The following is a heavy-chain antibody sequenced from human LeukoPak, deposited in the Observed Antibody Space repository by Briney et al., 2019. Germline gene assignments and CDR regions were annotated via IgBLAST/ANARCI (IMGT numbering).Heavy chain of an antibody. D-gene: IGHD3-22*01. J-gene: IGHJ3*02. V-gene: IGHV3-7*03. Sequence: PGGSLRLSCAASGFTFSSYWMSWVRQAPGKGLEWVANIKKDGSEKYYVDSVKGRFTISRDNAKNSLYLQMNSLRAEDTAVYYCAKDRGYYDSVGYGFDIWGQGTMVTVSS. CDR1: GFTFSSYW. CDR2: IKKDGSEK. CDR3: AKDRGYYDSVGYGFDI.